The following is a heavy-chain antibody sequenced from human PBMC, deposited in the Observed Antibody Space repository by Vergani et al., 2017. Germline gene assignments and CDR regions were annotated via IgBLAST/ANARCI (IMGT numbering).Heavy chain of an antibody. J-gene: IGHJ6*01. D-gene: IGHD2-2*01. CDR1: GGTFSSYV. V-gene: IGHV1-69*15. CDR3: ARDNTVAVATPRYYNGLDV. CDR2: VLPMFGTA. Sequence: QVQLVQSGTEVMKPGSSVKVSCKASGGTFSSYVINWVRQAPGQGLEWMGRVLPMFGTANYAQKFQGRVTITADESTSTSYMTLSSLRSDDTAVYYCARDNTVAVATPRYYNGLDVWGQGTTVTV.